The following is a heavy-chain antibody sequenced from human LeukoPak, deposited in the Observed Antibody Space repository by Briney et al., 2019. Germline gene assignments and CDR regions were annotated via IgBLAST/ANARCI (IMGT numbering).Heavy chain of an antibody. V-gene: IGHV3-30*18. CDR3: AKELRGYSYGLRNNWFDP. J-gene: IGHJ5*02. Sequence: GRSLRLSCAASGFTFSSYGMHWVRQAPGKGLEWVAVISYDGSNKYYVDSVKGRFTISRDNSKNTLYLQMNSLRAEDTAVYYCAKELRGYSYGLRNNWFDPWGQGTLVTVSS. D-gene: IGHD5-18*01. CDR2: ISYDGSNK. CDR1: GFTFSSYG.